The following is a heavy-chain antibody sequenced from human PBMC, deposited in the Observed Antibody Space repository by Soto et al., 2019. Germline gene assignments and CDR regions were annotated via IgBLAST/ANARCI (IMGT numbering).Heavy chain of an antibody. CDR2: IYHSGST. D-gene: IGHD6-13*01. Sequence: SETLSLTCAVSGYSISSGYYWGWIRQPPGKGLEWIGSIYHSGSTYYNPSLKSRVTISVDTSKNQFSLKLSSVTDADTAVYYCARDSSSWSYYYYYYGMDVWGQGTTVT. J-gene: IGHJ6*02. CDR1: GYSISSGYY. V-gene: IGHV4-38-2*02. CDR3: ARDSSSWSYYYYYYGMDV.